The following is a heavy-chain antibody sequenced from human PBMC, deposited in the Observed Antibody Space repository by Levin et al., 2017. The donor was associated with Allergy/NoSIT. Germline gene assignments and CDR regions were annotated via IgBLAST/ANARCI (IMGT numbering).Heavy chain of an antibody. CDR1: GGSISYYY. Sequence: PSETLSLTCTVSGGSISYYYWSWIRQPAGKGLEWIGRIYTSGSTNYNPSLKSRVTMSVDTSKNQFSLRLSSVTAADTAVYYCARVKNCGGDCSSGWFDPWGQGTLVTVSS. V-gene: IGHV4-4*07. CDR3: ARVKNCGGDCSSGWFDP. D-gene: IGHD2-21*02. J-gene: IGHJ5*02. CDR2: IYTSGST.